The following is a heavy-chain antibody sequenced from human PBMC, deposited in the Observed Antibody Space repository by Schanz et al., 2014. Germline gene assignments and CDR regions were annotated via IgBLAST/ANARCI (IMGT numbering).Heavy chain of an antibody. CDR1: GFTFDDYA. CDR2: ISSSSSYI. CDR3: VREVGAAAGLAWGLDY. D-gene: IGHD6-13*01. V-gene: IGHV3-21*06. J-gene: IGHJ4*02. Sequence: EVQLVESGGGLVQPGRSLRLSCAASGFTFDDYAMHWVRQAPGKGLEWVSSISSSSSYIYYADSVKGRFTISRDNAKSSLFLQMNSLRAEDTAVYYCVREVGAAAGLAWGLDYWGRGTLVTVSS.